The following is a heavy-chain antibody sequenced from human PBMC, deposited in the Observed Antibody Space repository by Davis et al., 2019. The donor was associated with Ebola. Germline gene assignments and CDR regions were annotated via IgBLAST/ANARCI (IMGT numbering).Heavy chain of an antibody. CDR1: GFTFSSYW. CDR2: IKQDGSGK. V-gene: IGHV3-7*01. Sequence: GESLKISCAASGFTFSSYWMSWVRQAPGKGLEWVANIKQDGSGKYYVDSVKGRFTISRDNSKNTLYLQMNSLRAEDTAVYYCARIAAAEGSPDVWGQGTTVTVSS. CDR3: ARIAAAEGSPDV. D-gene: IGHD6-13*01. J-gene: IGHJ6*02.